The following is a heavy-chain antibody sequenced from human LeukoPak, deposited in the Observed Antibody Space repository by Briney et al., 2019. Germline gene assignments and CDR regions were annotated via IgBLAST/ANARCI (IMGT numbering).Heavy chain of an antibody. CDR1: GGSFSGYY. J-gene: IGHJ6*02. D-gene: IGHD2-2*02. CDR2: INHSGST. V-gene: IGHV4-34*01. CDR3: ARARYCSSTSCYRYYYYGMDV. Sequence: SETLSLTCAVYGGSFSGYYWSWIRQPPGKGLEWIGEINHSGSTNYNPSLKNRVTISVDTSKNQFSLKLSSVTAADTAVYYCARARYCSSTSCYRYYYYGMDVWGQGTTVTVSS.